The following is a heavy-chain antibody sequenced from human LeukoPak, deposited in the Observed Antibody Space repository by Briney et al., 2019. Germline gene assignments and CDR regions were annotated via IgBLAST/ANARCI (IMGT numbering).Heavy chain of an antibody. V-gene: IGHV1-8*03. D-gene: IGHD5-12*01. J-gene: IGHJ4*02. CDR3: ARGNGGYDWDFDY. CDR1: GYTFTSYD. Sequence: VASVKVSCKASGYTFTSYDINWVRQATGQGLEWMGWMNPNSGNTGYAQKFQGSVTITRNTSISTAYMELSSLRSEDTAVYYCARGNGGYDWDFDYWGQGTLVTVSS. CDR2: MNPNSGNT.